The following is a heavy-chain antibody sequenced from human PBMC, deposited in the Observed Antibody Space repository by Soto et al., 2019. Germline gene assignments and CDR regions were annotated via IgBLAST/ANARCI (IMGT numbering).Heavy chain of an antibody. CDR2: INAGNGNT. D-gene: IGHD2-2*01. J-gene: IGHJ5*02. CDR3: ARSLIVVVPAARGARFDP. CDR1: VYTFTTYA. Sequence: ASVKVSCKASVYTFTTYAMHWVRQAPGQRLEWMGWINAGNGNTKYSQKFQGRVTITRDTSASTAYMELSSLRSEDTAVYYCARSLIVVVPAARGARFDPWGQGTLVTVYS. V-gene: IGHV1-3*01.